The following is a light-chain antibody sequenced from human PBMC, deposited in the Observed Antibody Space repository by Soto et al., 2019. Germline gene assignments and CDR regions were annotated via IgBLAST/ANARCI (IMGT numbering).Light chain of an antibody. CDR1: SSDVGGYNY. CDR3: SSYTSTSTRVV. CDR2: DVT. V-gene: IGLV2-14*03. J-gene: IGLJ2*01. Sequence: ALTQPASVSGSPGQSITISCTGTSSDVGGYNYVSWYQQHPGKAPKVIIYDVTKRPSGVSNRFSGSKSGNTASLTISGLQVEDEADYYCSSYTSTSTRVVFGGGTKLTVL.